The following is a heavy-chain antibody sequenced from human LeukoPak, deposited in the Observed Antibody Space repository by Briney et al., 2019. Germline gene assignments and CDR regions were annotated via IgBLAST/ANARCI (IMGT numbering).Heavy chain of an antibody. Sequence: PGGSLRLSCAASGFTFSSYEMNWVRQAPGKGLEWVSYISSSASTIYYADSVKGRFTISRDNAKNSLYLQMNSLRAEDTAVYYCARQLVARGNDYWGQGTLVIVSS. D-gene: IGHD6-6*01. V-gene: IGHV3-48*03. CDR2: ISSSASTI. J-gene: IGHJ4*02. CDR3: ARQLVARGNDY. CDR1: GFTFSSYE.